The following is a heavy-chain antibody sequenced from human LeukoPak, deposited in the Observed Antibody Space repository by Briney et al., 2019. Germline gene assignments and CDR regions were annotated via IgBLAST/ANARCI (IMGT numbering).Heavy chain of an antibody. CDR1: GYTFTGYH. Sequence: ASVKVSCKASGYTFTGYHMHWVRQAPGQGLEWMGRINPNGGDTNYAQKFQGRVTMTRDTSISTAYMELSRLRSDDTAVYYCARDYCSSTSCLFDYWGQGTLVTVSS. CDR3: ARDYCSSTSCLFDY. D-gene: IGHD2-2*01. CDR2: INPNGGDT. J-gene: IGHJ4*02. V-gene: IGHV1-2*06.